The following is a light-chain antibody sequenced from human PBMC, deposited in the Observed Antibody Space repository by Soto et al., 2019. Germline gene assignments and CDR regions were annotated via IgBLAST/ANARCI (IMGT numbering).Light chain of an antibody. CDR1: QSVSSSY. J-gene: IGKJ2*01. CDR2: GAS. V-gene: IGKV3-20*01. CDR3: QQYGSSPTEDT. Sequence: EIVLTQSPGTLSLSPGERATLSCRASQSVSSSYLAWYQQKPGQAPRLLIYGASSRATGIPDRFSGSGSGTDFTLTISRLEPEDFAVYYCQQYGSSPTEDTFGQWTKLEIK.